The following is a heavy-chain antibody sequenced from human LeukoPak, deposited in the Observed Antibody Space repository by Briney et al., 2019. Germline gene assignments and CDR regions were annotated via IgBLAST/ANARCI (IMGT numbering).Heavy chain of an antibody. D-gene: IGHD5-18*01. CDR3: ARPGVTPDTNWFDS. Sequence: GASVKVSCKASGYSFTDYYIHWVRQAPGQGLEWMGWINPNSGSTNYVQKFQGRVTMTSDTSISTVYVELSRLTSDDTAGSFCARPGVTPDTNWFDSWGQGTLVTVSS. CDR1: GYSFTDYY. V-gene: IGHV1-2*02. J-gene: IGHJ5*01. CDR2: INPNSGST.